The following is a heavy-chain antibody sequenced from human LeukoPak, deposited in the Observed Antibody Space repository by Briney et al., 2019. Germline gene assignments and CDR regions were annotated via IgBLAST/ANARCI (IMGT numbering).Heavy chain of an antibody. Sequence: PSETLSLTCTVSGDSIRSYYCSWIRQPPGKGLEWIGYIYNNGSTNYSPSLKSRVTISIDTSKNQFSLKLSSVTAADTAVYYCARKGNAFDFWGQGTMVTVSS. D-gene: IGHD3-10*01. J-gene: IGHJ3*01. V-gene: IGHV4-59*08. CDR1: GDSIRSYY. CDR2: IYNNGST. CDR3: ARKGNAFDF.